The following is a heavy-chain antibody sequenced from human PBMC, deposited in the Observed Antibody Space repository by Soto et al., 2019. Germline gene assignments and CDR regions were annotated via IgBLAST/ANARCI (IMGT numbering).Heavy chain of an antibody. J-gene: IGHJ4*02. CDR3: ARDHGRGVATIDY. CDR2: IYYSGST. Sequence: PSETLSLTCAVSGYSISSGGYYWSWIRQHPGKGLEWIGYIYYSGSTYYNPSLKSRVTISVDTSKNQFSLKLSSVTAADTAVYYCARDHGRGVATIDYWGQGTLVTVSS. CDR1: GYSISSGGYY. D-gene: IGHD5-12*01. V-gene: IGHV4-31*11.